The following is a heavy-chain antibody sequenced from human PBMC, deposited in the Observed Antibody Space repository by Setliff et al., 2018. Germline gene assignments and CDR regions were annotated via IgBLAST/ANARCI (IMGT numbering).Heavy chain of an antibody. Sequence: GGSLSLSCAASGFNFSNYAMNWVRQTPEKGLEWVSTISGSGGDTYYSDSANGRFTLSRDNSKNTLSLQMNSLRAEDTAIYYCAKATRYGGGWELGAFDIWGQGTMVTVSS. CDR2: ISGSGGDT. V-gene: IGHV3-23*01. D-gene: IGHD6-19*01. CDR1: GFNFSNYA. J-gene: IGHJ3*02. CDR3: AKATRYGGGWELGAFDI.